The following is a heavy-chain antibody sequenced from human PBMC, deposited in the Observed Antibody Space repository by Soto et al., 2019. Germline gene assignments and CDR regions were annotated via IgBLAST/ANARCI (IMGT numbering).Heavy chain of an antibody. V-gene: IGHV1-18*01. CDR3: ARDILRDQYYDYVWGSYRSLSRFDP. D-gene: IGHD3-16*02. Sequence: GASVKVSCKASDYTFTSYGISWVRQAPGQGLEWMGWISAYNGNTNYAQKLQGRVTMTTDTSTSTAYMELRSLRSDDTAVYYCARDILRDQYYDYVWGSYRSLSRFDPWGQGTLVTVSS. CDR2: ISAYNGNT. CDR1: DYTFTSYG. J-gene: IGHJ5*02.